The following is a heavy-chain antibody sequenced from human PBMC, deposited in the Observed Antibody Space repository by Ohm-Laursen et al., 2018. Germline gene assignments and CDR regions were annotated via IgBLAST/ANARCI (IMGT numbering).Heavy chain of an antibody. J-gene: IGHJ6*02. CDR2: IYYSGST. D-gene: IGHD1-1*01. CDR3: ARYTAPYYYYGMDV. Sequence: SETLSLTCTVSGGSISSYYWSWIRQPPGKGLEWIGYIYYSGSTNYNPPLKSRVTISVDTSKNQFSLKLSSVTAADTAVYYCARYTAPYYYYGMDVWGQGTTVTVSS. V-gene: IGHV4-59*01. CDR1: GGSISSYY.